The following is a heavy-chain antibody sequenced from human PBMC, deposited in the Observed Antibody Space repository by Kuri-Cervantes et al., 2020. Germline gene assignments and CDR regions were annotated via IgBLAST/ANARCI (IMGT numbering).Heavy chain of an antibody. CDR2: ISSSSSYI. V-gene: IGHV3-11*06. CDR3: ARRSGGGGSYDY. J-gene: IGHJ4*02. Sequence: LSLTCAASGFTFSDYYMSWIRQAPGKGLEWVSYISSSSSYIYYADSVKGRFTISRDNAKNSLYLQMNSLRAEDTAVYYCARRSGGGGSYDYWGQGTLVTVSS. CDR1: GFTFSDYY. D-gene: IGHD3-10*01.